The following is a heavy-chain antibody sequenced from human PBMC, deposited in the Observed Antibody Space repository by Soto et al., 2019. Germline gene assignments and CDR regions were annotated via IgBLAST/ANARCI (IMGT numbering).Heavy chain of an antibody. CDR3: ATTPIVVVPAAILGAYYLAF. CDR2: IIPIFGTA. D-gene: IGHD2-2*02. V-gene: IGHV1-69*13. Sequence: SVKVSCKASGGTFSSYAISWVRQAPGKVLEWMGGIIPIFGTANYAQKFQGRVTITADESTSTAYMELSSLRSEDTAVYYCATTPIVVVPAAILGAYYLAFRGQGSMVIGSS. CDR1: GGTFSSYA. J-gene: IGHJ4*02.